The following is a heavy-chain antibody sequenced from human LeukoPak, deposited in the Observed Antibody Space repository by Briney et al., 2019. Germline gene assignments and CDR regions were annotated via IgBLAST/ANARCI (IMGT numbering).Heavy chain of an antibody. D-gene: IGHD6-19*01. J-gene: IGHJ4*02. V-gene: IGHV3-23*01. CDR2: ISGSGGST. CDR1: GFTFSSYA. Sequence: GGSLRLSCAASGFTFSSYAMSWVRQAPGKGLAWVSAISGSGGSTYYADSVKGRFTISRDNSKNTLYLQMNSLRAEDTAVYYCAKDGSGWYRGNFDYWGQGTLVTVSS. CDR3: AKDGSGWYRGNFDY.